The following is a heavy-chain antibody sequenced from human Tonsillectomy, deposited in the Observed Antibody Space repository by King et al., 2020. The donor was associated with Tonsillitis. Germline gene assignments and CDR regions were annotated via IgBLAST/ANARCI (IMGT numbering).Heavy chain of an antibody. CDR3: ARDQPVGSTRFDY. V-gene: IGHV4-4*07. Sequence: HVQLQESGPGLVKPSETLSLTCTVSGASMSSYYWSWIRQPAEKGLGWIGRIHTSGSTNYNPHLESRVTMSVDTSQNQFSLRLTSMTAADTAVYYCARDQPVGSTRFDYWGQGILVTVSS. CDR1: GASMSSYY. D-gene: IGHD2-2*01. CDR2: IHTSGST. J-gene: IGHJ4*02.